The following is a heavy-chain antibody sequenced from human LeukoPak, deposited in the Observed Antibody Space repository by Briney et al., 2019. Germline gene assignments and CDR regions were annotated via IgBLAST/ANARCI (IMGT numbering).Heavy chain of an antibody. CDR1: GGSISSSGYY. CDR2: IYYSGST. Sequence: SETLSLTCTVSGGSISSSGYYWGWIRQPPGKGLEWIGSIYYSGSTYYNPSLKSRVTISVDTSKNQFSLKLSSVTAADTAVYYCARPSIYYGSGSYYMIRRGAYFDYWGQGTLVTVSS. V-gene: IGHV4-39*07. D-gene: IGHD3-10*01. J-gene: IGHJ4*02. CDR3: ARPSIYYGSGSYYMIRRGAYFDY.